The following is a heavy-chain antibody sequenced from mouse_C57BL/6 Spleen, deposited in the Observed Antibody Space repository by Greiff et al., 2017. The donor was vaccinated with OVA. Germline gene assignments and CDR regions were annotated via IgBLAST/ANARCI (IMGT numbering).Heavy chain of an antibody. CDR3: AREVITTVALFDY. Sequence: EVMLVESGGDLVKPGGSLKLSCAASGFTFSSYGMSWVRQTPDKRLEWVATISSGGSYTYYPDSVKGRFTISRDNAKNTLYLQMSSLKSEDTAMYYCAREVITTVALFDYWGQGTTLTVSS. CDR2: ISSGGSYT. CDR1: GFTFSSYG. V-gene: IGHV5-6*01. J-gene: IGHJ2*01. D-gene: IGHD1-1*01.